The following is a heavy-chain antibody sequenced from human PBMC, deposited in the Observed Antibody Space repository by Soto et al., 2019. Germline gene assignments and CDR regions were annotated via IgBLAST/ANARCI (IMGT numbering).Heavy chain of an antibody. Sequence: PGGSLRLSCAASGFTFSSYAMSWVRQAPGKGLEWVSAISGSGGSTYYADSVKGRFTISRDNSKNTLYLQMNSLRAEDTAVYYCAKDTYYDFWSGYSLGPNYYYYGMDVWGQGTTVTVSS. D-gene: IGHD3-3*01. CDR3: AKDTYYDFWSGYSLGPNYYYYGMDV. J-gene: IGHJ6*02. CDR1: GFTFSSYA. V-gene: IGHV3-23*01. CDR2: ISGSGGST.